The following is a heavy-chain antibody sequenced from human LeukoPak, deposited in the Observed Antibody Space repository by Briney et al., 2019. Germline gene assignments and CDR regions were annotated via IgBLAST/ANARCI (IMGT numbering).Heavy chain of an antibody. CDR2: ISSSGSTI. V-gene: IGHV3-11*04. CDR3: ASSVDFWSGSRRGWFDP. D-gene: IGHD3-3*01. Sequence: PGGSLRLSCAASGFTFSDYYMSWIRQAPGKGLEWVSYISSSGSTIYYADSVKGRFTISRDNAKNSLYLQMNSLRAEDTAVYYCASSVDFWSGSRRGWFDPWGQGTLVTVSS. CDR1: GFTFSDYY. J-gene: IGHJ5*02.